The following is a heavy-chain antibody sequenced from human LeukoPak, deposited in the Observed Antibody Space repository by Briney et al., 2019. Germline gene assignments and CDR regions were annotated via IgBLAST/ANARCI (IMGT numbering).Heavy chain of an antibody. D-gene: IGHD3-9*01. CDR2: INHDAEMI. V-gene: IGHV3-48*02. CDR1: GFPFASYV. J-gene: IGHJ4*02. CDR3: ARDHDWAFDL. Sequence: GGSLRLSCAGSGFPFASYVMSWVRQAPGNGLEWIAYINHDAEMIFYPDFVKGRFTISRDNAKKSLYLQMNALRYEDTAIYYCARDHDWAFDLWGQGTLVTVSS.